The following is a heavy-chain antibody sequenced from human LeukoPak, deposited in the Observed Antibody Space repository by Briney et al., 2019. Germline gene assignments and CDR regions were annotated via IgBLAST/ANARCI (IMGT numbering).Heavy chain of an antibody. CDR3: AKGVAAAGTMVYFDY. D-gene: IGHD6-13*01. CDR1: GFTFDDYA. J-gene: IGHJ4*02. V-gene: IGHV3-9*01. CDR2: ISWNSGSI. Sequence: SLRLSCAASGFTFDDYAMHWVRQAPGKGLEWVSGISWNSGSIGYADSVKGRFTISRDNAKNSLYLQMNSLRAEDTALYYCAKGVAAAGTMVYFDYWGQGTLVTVSS.